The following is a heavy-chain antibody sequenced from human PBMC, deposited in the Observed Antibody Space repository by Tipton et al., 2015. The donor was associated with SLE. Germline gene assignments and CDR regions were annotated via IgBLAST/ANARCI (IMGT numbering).Heavy chain of an antibody. CDR3: ARASGAVTRRYFQH. CDR1: GFSFNNYG. CDR2: IRNDGTNK. Sequence: SGFSFNNYGIHWVRQAPGKGLEWVALIRNDGTNKYYGDSVKGRFTISRDNSKSTLYLQMDSLTAEDTAVYYCARASGAVTRRYFQHWGQGALVAVSS. J-gene: IGHJ1*01. D-gene: IGHD4-17*01. V-gene: IGHV3-33*01.